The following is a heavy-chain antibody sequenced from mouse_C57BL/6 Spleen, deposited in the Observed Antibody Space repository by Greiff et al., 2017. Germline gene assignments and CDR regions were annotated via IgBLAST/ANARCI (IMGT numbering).Heavy chain of an antibody. CDR1: GYTFTSYW. CDR2: IDPSDSYT. J-gene: IGHJ2*01. Sequence: QVQLQQPGAELVMPGASVKLSCKASGYTFTSYWMHWVKQRPGQGLEWIGEIDPSDSYTNYNQKFKGKATLTVDKSSSTAYMQLSSLTSEDSAGFYCARWAYDYGTPCFDYWGQGTTLTVSS. D-gene: IGHD1-1*01. CDR3: ARWAYDYGTPCFDY. V-gene: IGHV1-69*01.